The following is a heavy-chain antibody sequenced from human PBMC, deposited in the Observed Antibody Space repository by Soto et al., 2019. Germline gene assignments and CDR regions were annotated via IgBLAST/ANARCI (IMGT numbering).Heavy chain of an antibody. V-gene: IGHV1-46*01. CDR1: GYTFTSYY. D-gene: IGHD4-4*01. CDR3: ARDYRGNRVTTVGYNVDYYGMVV. Sequence: GASVKVSCKASGYTFTSYYMHWVRQAPGQGLEWMGIINPSGGSTSYAQKFQGRVTMTRDTSTSTVYMELSSLRSEDTAVYYCARDYRGNRVTTVGYNVDYYGMVVWGQGTTVTVSS. J-gene: IGHJ6*02. CDR2: INPSGGST.